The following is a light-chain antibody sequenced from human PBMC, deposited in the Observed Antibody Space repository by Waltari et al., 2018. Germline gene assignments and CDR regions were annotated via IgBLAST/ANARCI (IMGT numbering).Light chain of an antibody. CDR2: DVS. J-gene: IGLJ3*02. Sequence: QSALTQPASVSGSPGQSITISCTGTSSYIGNYNYVSWYQQHPGKAPKLMIYDVSNRPSGVSNRFSGSKSGNTASLTISGLQAEDEADYYCSSYTSSSTWVFGGGTKLTVL. CDR1: SSYIGNYNY. V-gene: IGLV2-14*01. CDR3: SSYTSSSTWV.